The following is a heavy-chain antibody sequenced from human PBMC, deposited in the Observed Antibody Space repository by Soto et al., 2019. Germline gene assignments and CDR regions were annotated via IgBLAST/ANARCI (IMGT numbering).Heavy chain of an antibody. V-gene: IGHV4-34*01. CDR2: INHSGST. CDR1: GGSFSGYY. J-gene: IGHJ6*02. CDR3: ARAPGRITIFGVVPYGMDV. Sequence: KPSETLSLTCAVYGGSFSGYYWSWIRQPPGKGLEWIGEINHSGSTNYNPSLKSRVTISVDTSKNQFSLKLSSVTAADTAVYYCARAPGRITIFGVVPYGMDVWGHGTTVTVS. D-gene: IGHD3-3*01.